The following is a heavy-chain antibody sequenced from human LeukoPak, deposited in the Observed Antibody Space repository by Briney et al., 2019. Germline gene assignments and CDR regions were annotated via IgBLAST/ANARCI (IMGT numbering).Heavy chain of an antibody. CDR3: VRDFDWGPDY. CDR2: IYGRDGGT. D-gene: IGHD3-9*01. J-gene: IGHJ4*02. Sequence: GASVTVSCKASGYTFTGHYLHWVRQAPGQGLEWMGWIYGRDGGTNFAQRFQDRVTMTRDTSITTAYMELTSLTPDDTAVYYCVRDFDWGPDYWGQGTLVTVSS. CDR1: GYTFTGHY. V-gene: IGHV1-2*02.